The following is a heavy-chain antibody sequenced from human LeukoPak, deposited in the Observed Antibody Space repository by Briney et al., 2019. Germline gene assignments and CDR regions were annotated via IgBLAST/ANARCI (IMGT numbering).Heavy chain of an antibody. Sequence: GGSLRLSCAASGFIFRTYGIHWVRQAPGKGLEWVSGINWNGGSTGYADSVKGRFTISRDNAKNSLYLQMNSLRAEDTALYYCAKSVVTAIPYYFDYWGQGTLVTVSS. D-gene: IGHD2-21*02. V-gene: IGHV3-20*04. CDR3: AKSVVTAIPYYFDY. CDR1: GFIFRTYG. J-gene: IGHJ4*02. CDR2: INWNGGST.